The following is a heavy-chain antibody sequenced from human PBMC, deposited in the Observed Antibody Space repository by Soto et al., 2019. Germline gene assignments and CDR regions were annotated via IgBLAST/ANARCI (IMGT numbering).Heavy chain of an antibody. D-gene: IGHD5-18*01. CDR2: VSSSSSYT. CDR1: GFTFSDHY. J-gene: IGHJ4*02. CDR3: ARAPSSGYSYDE. Sequence: QVQLVESGGGLVKPGGSLRLSCAVSGFTFSDHYMNWIRQTPGKGLEWLSYVSSSSSYTGYADSVKGRFTISRDNAKYSVYLEMNGLRVEDTAVYCCARAPSSGYSYDEWGQGTLVTVSS. V-gene: IGHV3-11*05.